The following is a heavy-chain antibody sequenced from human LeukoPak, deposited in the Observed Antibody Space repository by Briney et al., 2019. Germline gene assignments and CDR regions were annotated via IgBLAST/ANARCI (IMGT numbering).Heavy chain of an antibody. J-gene: IGHJ5*02. Sequence: TSETLSLTCTVSGGSISTYSWTWIRQPPGKGLEWIGNIYYSGSTNYNPSLKSRVTISIDTSKNQFSLKVSSVTAADTAVYYCARAHSSGWPHMFDPWGQGTLVTVPP. CDR1: GGSISTYS. CDR3: ARAHSSGWPHMFDP. D-gene: IGHD6-19*01. V-gene: IGHV4-59*01. CDR2: IYYSGST.